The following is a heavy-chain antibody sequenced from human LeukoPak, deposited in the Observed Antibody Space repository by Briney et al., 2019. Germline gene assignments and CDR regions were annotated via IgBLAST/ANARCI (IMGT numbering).Heavy chain of an antibody. J-gene: IGHJ4*02. CDR1: GGSFSGYY. Sequence: SETLSLTCAVCGGSFSGYYWSWIRQPPGKGLEWIGEINHSGSTNYNPSLKSRVTISVDTSKNQFSLKLSSVTAADTAVYYCARGVAVAGTDYWGQGTLVTVSS. V-gene: IGHV4-34*01. D-gene: IGHD6-19*01. CDR3: ARGVAVAGTDY. CDR2: INHSGST.